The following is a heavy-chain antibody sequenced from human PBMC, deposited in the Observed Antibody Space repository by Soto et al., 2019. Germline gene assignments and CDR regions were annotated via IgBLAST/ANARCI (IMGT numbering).Heavy chain of an antibody. V-gene: IGHV4-4*07. CDR3: ARDYYGSASYDNYYYYGMDV. CDR2: IYASGST. CDR1: GGSISSYY. D-gene: IGHD3-10*01. J-gene: IGHJ6*02. Sequence: SETLSLTCTVSGGSISSYYWSWIRQPAGKGLELIGRIYASGSTNYSPSLKSRVTMSVDTSKNQFSLKLSSVIAADTAVYYCARDYYGSASYDNYYYYGMDVWGQGTMVTVSS.